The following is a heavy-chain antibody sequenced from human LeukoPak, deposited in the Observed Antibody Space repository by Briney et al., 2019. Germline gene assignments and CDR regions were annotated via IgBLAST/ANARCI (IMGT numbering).Heavy chain of an antibody. Sequence: EESLKISCKGSGYIFTSYWIGWVRQLPGKGLECMGIIYPGDSDTRYSSSFRGQVTISADKSISTAYLQWSSLKASDTAMYYCARPAYYYDTSGLWDAFDIWGQGTMVTVSS. J-gene: IGHJ3*02. D-gene: IGHD3-22*01. CDR2: IYPGDSDT. V-gene: IGHV5-51*01. CDR1: GYIFTSYW. CDR3: ARPAYYYDTSGLWDAFDI.